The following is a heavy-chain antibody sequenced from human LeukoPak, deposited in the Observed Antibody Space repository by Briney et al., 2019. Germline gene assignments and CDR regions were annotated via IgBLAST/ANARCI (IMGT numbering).Heavy chain of an antibody. Sequence: ASVKVSCKASGYTFTSYCVHWVRQAPGQGLEWMGIINPSGGSTSSAQKFQGRVTMTSDTSTSTVYMELSSLRSEDTAVYYCAREGPTAIKYYFDYWGQGTLVTVSS. CDR2: INPSGGST. D-gene: IGHD2-2*01. V-gene: IGHV1-46*01. J-gene: IGHJ4*02. CDR1: GYTFTSYC. CDR3: AREGPTAIKYYFDY.